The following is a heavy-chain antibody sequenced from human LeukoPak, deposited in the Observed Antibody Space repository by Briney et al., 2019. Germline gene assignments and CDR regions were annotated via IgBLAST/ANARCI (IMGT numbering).Heavy chain of an antibody. Sequence: GGSLRLSCAASGFTFSSYWMHWVRQAPGKGLVWVSRINSDGSSTSYADSVKGRFTISRDNAKNTLYLQMNSLRAEDTAVYYCARGPAYCGGDCYYYGMDVWGQGTTVTVSS. J-gene: IGHJ6*02. D-gene: IGHD2-21*01. CDR1: GFTFSSYW. CDR3: ARGPAYCGGDCYYYGMDV. CDR2: INSDGSST. V-gene: IGHV3-74*01.